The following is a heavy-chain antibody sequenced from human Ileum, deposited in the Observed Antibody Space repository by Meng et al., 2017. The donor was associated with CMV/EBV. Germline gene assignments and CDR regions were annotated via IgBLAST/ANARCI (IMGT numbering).Heavy chain of an antibody. Sequence: HLLHSGNEVTKPGASLMCASTTAVNTFTAKHLHRVRQAPGQGLEWMGWIYPQNGGTYFAQKFPGRVTMTSDTSITTAYIELSSLTSDDTAIYYCVKEDWYFDFWGQGTLVTVSS. CDR1: VNTFTAKH. V-gene: IGHV1-2*02. CDR3: VKEDWYFDF. D-gene: IGHD3-9*01. CDR2: IYPQNGGT. J-gene: IGHJ4*02.